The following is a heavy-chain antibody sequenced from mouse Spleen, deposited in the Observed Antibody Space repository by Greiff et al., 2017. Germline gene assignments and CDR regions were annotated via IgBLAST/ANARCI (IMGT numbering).Heavy chain of an antibody. CDR2: INPNNGGT. CDR1: GYTFTDYN. Sequence: VQLKESGPELVKPGASVKIPCKASGYTFTDYNMDWVKQSHGKSLEWIGDINPNNGGTIYNQKFKGKATLTVDKSSSTAYMELRSLTSEDTAVYYCARLAYYGNYYAMDYWGQGTSVTVSS. D-gene: IGHD2-10*01. CDR3: ARLAYYGNYYAMDY. J-gene: IGHJ4*01. V-gene: IGHV1-18*01.